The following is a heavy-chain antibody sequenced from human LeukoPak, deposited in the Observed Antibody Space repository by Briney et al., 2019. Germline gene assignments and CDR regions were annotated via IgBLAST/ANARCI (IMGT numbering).Heavy chain of an antibody. CDR3: AKADTSRYYYDSSGSLTVDY. D-gene: IGHD3-22*01. CDR2: ISGSGGST. CDR1: GFTFSSYA. V-gene: IGHV3-23*01. J-gene: IGHJ4*02. Sequence: GGSLRLSCAASGFTFSSYAMSWVRQAPGKGLEWVSAISGSGGSTYYADSVKGRFTISRDNSKNTLYLQMNSLRAEDTAVYYCAKADTSRYYYDSSGSLTVDYWGQGTLVTVSS.